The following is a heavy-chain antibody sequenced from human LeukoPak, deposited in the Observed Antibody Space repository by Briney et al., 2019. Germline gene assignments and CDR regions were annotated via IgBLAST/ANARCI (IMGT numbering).Heavy chain of an antibody. CDR3: ARDYIWGIWGSYPDAFDI. CDR1: GFTFSSYA. CDR2: TSYDGSNK. J-gene: IGHJ3*02. Sequence: PGGSLRLSCAASGFTFSSYAMHWVRQAPGKGLEWVAVTSYDGSNKYYADSVKGRFTISRDKSKNTLYLQMNSLRAEDTAVYYCARDYIWGIWGSYPDAFDIWGQGTMVTVSS. V-gene: IGHV3-30-3*01. D-gene: IGHD3-16*02.